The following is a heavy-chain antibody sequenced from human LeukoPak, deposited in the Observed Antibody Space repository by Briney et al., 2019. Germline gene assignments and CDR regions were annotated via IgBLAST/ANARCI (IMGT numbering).Heavy chain of an antibody. V-gene: IGHV1-46*01. D-gene: IGHD1-1*01. CDR3: ARDGPAEWNDETYYFDY. CDR1: GYTFTSYY. CDR2: INPSGGST. Sequence: ASVKVSCKASGYTFTSYYMHWVRQAPGQGLEWMGIINPSGGSTSYAQKFQGRVTMTRDTSTSTVYMELSSLRSEDTAVYYCARDGPAEWNDETYYFDYWGQGTLVTVSS. J-gene: IGHJ4*02.